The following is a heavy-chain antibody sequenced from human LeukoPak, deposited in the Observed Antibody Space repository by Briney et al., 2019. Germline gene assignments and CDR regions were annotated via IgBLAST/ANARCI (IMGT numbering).Heavy chain of an antibody. CDR1: GFTFSSYA. CDR3: AREDDSSGYYVFDY. CDR2: IYSGGST. J-gene: IGHJ4*02. D-gene: IGHD3-22*01. V-gene: IGHV3-53*01. Sequence: GGSLRLSCVASGFTFSSYALGWVRQAPGKGLQWVSVIYSGGSTYYADSVKGRFTISRDNSKNTLYLQMNSLRAEDTAVYYCAREDDSSGYYVFDYWGQGTLVTVSS.